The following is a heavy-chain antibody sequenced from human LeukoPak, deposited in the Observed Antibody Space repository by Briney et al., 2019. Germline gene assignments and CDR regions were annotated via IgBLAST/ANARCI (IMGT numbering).Heavy chain of an antibody. CDR3: AKGGSGDYGFDY. J-gene: IGHJ4*02. CDR1: GFTFSSYA. V-gene: IGHV3-23*01. Sequence: PGGSLRLSCAASGFTFSSYAMSWVRQPPGKGLEWVSAISGSGGSTYYADSVKGRFTISRDNSKNTLYLQMNSLSAEDTAVYYCAKGGSGDYGFDYWGQGTLVTVSS. CDR2: ISGSGGST. D-gene: IGHD4-17*01.